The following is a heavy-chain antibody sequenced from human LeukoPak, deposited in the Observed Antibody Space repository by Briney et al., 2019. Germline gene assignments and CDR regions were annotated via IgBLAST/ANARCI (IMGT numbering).Heavy chain of an antibody. J-gene: IGHJ4*02. CDR2: INHSGST. CDR3: ARLQGIFPPDY. Sequence: PSETLSLTCAVYGGSFSGYYWSWIRQPPGKGLEWIGEINHSGSTNSNPSLKSRVTISVDTSKNQFSLKLSSVTAADTAVYYCARLQGIFPPDYWGQGTLVTVSS. D-gene: IGHD3-3*01. V-gene: IGHV4-34*01. CDR1: GGSFSGYY.